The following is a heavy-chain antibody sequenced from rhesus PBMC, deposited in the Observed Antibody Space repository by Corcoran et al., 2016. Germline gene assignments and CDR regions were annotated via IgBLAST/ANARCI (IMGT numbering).Heavy chain of an antibody. J-gene: IGHJ4*01. CDR2: IFGSIGST. V-gene: IGHV4S7*01. CDR1: GGSIRCGYG. CDR3: ASLKYSSFDY. Sequence: QVQLPESGPGLVKPSETLSLTCAVSGGSIRCGYGLRWIRQPPGKGLELIGHIFGSIGSTYYNPSLKRRVTISRDTSKNQFSLKLSSVTAADTAVYYCASLKYSSFDYWGQGVLVTVSS. D-gene: IGHD5-24*01.